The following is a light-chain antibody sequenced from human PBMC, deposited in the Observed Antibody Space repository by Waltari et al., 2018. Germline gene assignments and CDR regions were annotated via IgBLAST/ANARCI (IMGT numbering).Light chain of an antibody. Sequence: EIQMTQSPSSLSASAGDRVTITCRASQGITTYLNWYQQKLGKAPKRLIYGASRLESGVPSRFSSSGSGTDFTLTISSLQPEDFATYYCLQYNSNPVTFGGGTKVEIK. CDR1: QGITTY. CDR2: GAS. V-gene: IGKV1-17*01. CDR3: LQYNSNPVT. J-gene: IGKJ4*01.